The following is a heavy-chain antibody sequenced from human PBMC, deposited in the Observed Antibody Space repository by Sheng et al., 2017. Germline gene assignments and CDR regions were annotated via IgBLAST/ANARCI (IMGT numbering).Heavy chain of an antibody. Sequence: EVQLVESGGGLVQPGGSLRLSCAVSGFTFSSYEMNWVRQAPGKGLEWVSYISSSGSTIYYADSVKGRFTISRDNAKNSLYLQMNSLRAEDTAIYYCARVGGGAATGFFDYWGRGNPWSPSPQ. V-gene: IGHV3-48*03. D-gene: IGHD1-26*01. CDR3: ARVGGGAATGFFDY. CDR1: GFTFSSYE. J-gene: IGHJ4*02. CDR2: ISSSGSTI.